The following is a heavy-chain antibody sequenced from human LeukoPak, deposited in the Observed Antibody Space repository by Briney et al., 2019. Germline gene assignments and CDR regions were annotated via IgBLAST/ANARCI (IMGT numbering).Heavy chain of an antibody. CDR3: ARGLRRGSSSWYVWFDP. J-gene: IGHJ5*02. Sequence: SETLSLTCAVYGGSFSGYYWSWIRQPPGKGLEWIGEINHSGSTNYNPSLRSRVTISVDTSKNHFSLKLSSVTAADTAVYYCARGLRRGSSSWYVWFDPWGQGTLVTASS. CDR1: GGSFSGYY. V-gene: IGHV4-34*01. CDR2: INHSGST. D-gene: IGHD6-13*01.